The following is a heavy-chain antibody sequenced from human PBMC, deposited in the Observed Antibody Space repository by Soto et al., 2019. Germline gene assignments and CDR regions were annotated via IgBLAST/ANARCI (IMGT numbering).Heavy chain of an antibody. J-gene: IGHJ6*02. Sequence: QVQLAQSANEVKKPGASVRVSCKAAGYTFIRYGIAWVRQAPGQGLEWMGWISPYNDYTVYAQKFQGRVSMTADTSTRTVYMNRRGLHSDDTAVYYCARGGYYDNSWGKLSHYGLDVWGQGTSVSVSS. CDR3: ARGGYYDNSWGKLSHYGLDV. CDR1: GYTFIRYG. CDR2: ISPYNDYT. D-gene: IGHD3-16*01. V-gene: IGHV1-18*01.